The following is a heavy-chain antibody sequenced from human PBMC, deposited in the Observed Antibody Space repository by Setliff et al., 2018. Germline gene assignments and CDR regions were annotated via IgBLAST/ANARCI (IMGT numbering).Heavy chain of an antibody. CDR3: ARRAVTAGYFQH. D-gene: IGHD4-17*01. J-gene: IGHJ1*01. V-gene: IGHV5-51*01. CDR1: GFRFTTYW. CDR2: IYPGDSDT. Sequence: PGESLKISCQGSGFRFTTYWIGWVRQMPGKGLEWMGIIYPGDSDTRYSPSFQGQVTISADKSISTAYLQLSSLKASDTAIYYCARRAVTAGYFQHWGHGTLVTVSS.